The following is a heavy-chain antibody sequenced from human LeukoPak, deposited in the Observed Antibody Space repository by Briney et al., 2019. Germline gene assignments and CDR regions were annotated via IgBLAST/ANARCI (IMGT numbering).Heavy chain of an antibody. CDR3: ATGYCSSTTCLYSWFDP. D-gene: IGHD2-2*01. Sequence: ATVKLSCTASGYTLTSFGISWVRQARGQGLEWMGLISAYNGNTNYAQKLQGRVTMTTDTSTSTAYMELRSLRSDDTAVYYCATGYCSSTTCLYSWFDPWGQGTLVTVSS. CDR1: GYTLTSFG. V-gene: IGHV1-18*01. J-gene: IGHJ5*02. CDR2: ISAYNGNT.